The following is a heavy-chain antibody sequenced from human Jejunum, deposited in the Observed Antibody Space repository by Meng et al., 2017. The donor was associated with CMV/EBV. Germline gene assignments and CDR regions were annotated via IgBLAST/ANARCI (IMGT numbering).Heavy chain of an antibody. D-gene: IGHD3-10*01. J-gene: IGHJ4*02. CDR1: GGSTSSGDYS. CDR2: IYYNGNA. Sequence: VERRGSGPNPFKPSPTLFPTCTGPGGSTSSGDYSWNWIRQSPVKGLEWIGYIYYNGNAYYNPSLQSRVSISVDTSKNEFSLNLNSVTAADTALYFCARGGIFRGIDYWGQGTLVTVSS. V-gene: IGHV4-30-4*08. CDR3: ARGGIFRGIDY.